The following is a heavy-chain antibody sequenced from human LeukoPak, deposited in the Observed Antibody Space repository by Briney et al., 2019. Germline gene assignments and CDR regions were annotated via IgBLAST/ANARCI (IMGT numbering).Heavy chain of an antibody. D-gene: IGHD3-10*01. CDR3: ARGGSGSYYHLFDY. J-gene: IGHJ4*02. Sequence: GGSLSLSCAASGFTFSSYSMNWVRQAPGKGLELVSSISSSSSYIYYADSVKGRFTISRDNAKNSLYLQMNSLRAEDTAVYYCARGGSGSYYHLFDYWGQGTLVTVSS. CDR2: ISSSSSYI. V-gene: IGHV3-21*01. CDR1: GFTFSSYS.